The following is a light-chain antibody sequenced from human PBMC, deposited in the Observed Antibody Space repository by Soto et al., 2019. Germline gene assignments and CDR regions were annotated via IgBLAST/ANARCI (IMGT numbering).Light chain of an antibody. CDR2: GNS. J-gene: IGLJ2*01. CDR1: SSNIGAGYD. CDR3: QSYDSSLSLVV. V-gene: IGLV1-40*01. Sequence: QSVLTQPPSVSGAPGQRVTISCTGSSSNIGAGYDVHWYQQLPGTAPKLLIYGNSNRPSGVPDRFSGSKSGTSASLAITGLQFVDEADYYCQSYDSSLSLVVFGGGTKLTVL.